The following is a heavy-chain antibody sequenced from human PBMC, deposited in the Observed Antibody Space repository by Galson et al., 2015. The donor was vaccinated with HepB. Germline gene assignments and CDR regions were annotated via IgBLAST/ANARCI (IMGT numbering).Heavy chain of an antibody. CDR2: INEDGSEK. V-gene: IGHV3-7*01. CDR3: ARDRVVAGGGDWFDP. D-gene: IGHD6-13*01. J-gene: IGHJ5*02. Sequence: SLRLSCAASGLTFSRYSISWVRQAPGKGLEWVANINEDGSEKYYVDSVKGRFTISRDNAKNSLYLQMNSLRAEDTAIYYCARDRVVAGGGDWFDPWGQGTLVTVSS. CDR1: GLTFSRYS.